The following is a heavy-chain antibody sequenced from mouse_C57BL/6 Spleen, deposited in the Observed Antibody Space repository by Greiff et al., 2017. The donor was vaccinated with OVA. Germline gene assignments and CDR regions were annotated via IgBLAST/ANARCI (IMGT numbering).Heavy chain of an antibody. J-gene: IGHJ1*03. Sequence: VQLQQPGTELVKPGASVKLSCKASGYTFTSYWMHWVKQRPGQGLEWIGNINPSNGGTNYNEKFKSKATLTVDKSSSTAYMQLSSLTSEDSAVYYCARGVYYYGSSYSHWYFDVWGTGTTVTVSS. CDR2: INPSNGGT. CDR3: ARGVYYYGSSYSHWYFDV. CDR1: GYTFTSYW. V-gene: IGHV1-53*01. D-gene: IGHD1-1*01.